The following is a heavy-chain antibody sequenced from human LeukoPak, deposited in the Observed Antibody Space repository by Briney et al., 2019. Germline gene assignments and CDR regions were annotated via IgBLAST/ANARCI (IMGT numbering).Heavy chain of an antibody. CDR1: GYTFTGYY. J-gene: IGHJ5*02. CDR2: INPNSGGT. V-gene: IGHV1-2*02. D-gene: IGHD6-19*01. Sequence: GASVKVSCKASGYTFTGYYMHWVRQAPGQGLEWMGWINPNSGGTNYAQKFQGRVTMTRDTSISTAYMELSRLRSDDTAVYYCAREGLYSSGWSNWFDPWGQGTLVTVSS. CDR3: AREGLYSSGWSNWFDP.